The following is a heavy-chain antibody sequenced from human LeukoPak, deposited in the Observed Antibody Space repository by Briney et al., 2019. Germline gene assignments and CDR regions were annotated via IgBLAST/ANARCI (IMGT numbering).Heavy chain of an antibody. J-gene: IGHJ5*02. D-gene: IGHD3-22*01. V-gene: IGHV1-18*01. CDR3: ARTYYYDSSDRHSYNWFDP. Sequence: ASVKVSCKASGYTFTSYGISWVRQAPGQGLEWMGWISAYNGNTNYAQKLQGRVTMTTDTSTSTAYMELRSLRSDDTAVYYCARTYYYDSSDRHSYNWFDPWGQGTLVTVSS. CDR1: GYTFTSYG. CDR2: ISAYNGNT.